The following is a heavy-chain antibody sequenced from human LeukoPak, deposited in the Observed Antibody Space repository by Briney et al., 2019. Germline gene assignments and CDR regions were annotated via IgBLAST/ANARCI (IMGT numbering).Heavy chain of an antibody. CDR3: ANTYYDYVWESYPSSALYNWFDP. D-gene: IGHD3-16*01. CDR1: GYTFNGYY. CDR2: INPDSGGT. J-gene: IGHJ5*02. V-gene: IGHV1-2*02. Sequence: ASVKVSCKASGYTFNGYYMHWVRQAPGQGLEWLGWINPDSGGTDSPQKFQGRVTMTRDASISTAYMELNNLTSDDTAVYYCANTYYDYVWESYPSSALYNWFDPWGQGTLVTVSS.